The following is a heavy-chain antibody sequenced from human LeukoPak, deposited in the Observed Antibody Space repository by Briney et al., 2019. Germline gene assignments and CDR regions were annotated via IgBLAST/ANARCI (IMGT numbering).Heavy chain of an antibody. D-gene: IGHD5-12*01. CDR1: GFTFSSYS. CDR3: TRVQDSDYEIDY. V-gene: IGHV3-21*01. J-gene: IGHJ4*02. CDR2: ISRSATQK. Sequence: GGSLRLSCAASGFTFSSYSMNWVRQAPGKGLEWVSSISRSATQKHYADSVKGRFTISRDNAKNSLHLQMNSLRVEDTALYYCTRVQDSDYEIDYWGQGTLVTVSP.